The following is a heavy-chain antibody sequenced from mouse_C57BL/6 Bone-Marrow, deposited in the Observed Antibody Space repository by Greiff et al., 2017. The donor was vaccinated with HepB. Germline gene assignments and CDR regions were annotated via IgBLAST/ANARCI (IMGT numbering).Heavy chain of an antibody. J-gene: IGHJ3*01. V-gene: IGHV3-1*01. Sequence: EVKLVESGPGMVKPSQSLSLTCTVTGYSITSGYDWHWIRHFPGNKLEWMGYISYSGSTNYNPSLKSRISITHDTSKNHFFLKLNSVTTEDTATYYCARDDYGGWFSWFAYWGQGTLVTVSA. CDR3: ARDDYGGWFSWFAY. CDR1: GYSITSGYD. CDR2: ISYSGST. D-gene: IGHD1-1*01.